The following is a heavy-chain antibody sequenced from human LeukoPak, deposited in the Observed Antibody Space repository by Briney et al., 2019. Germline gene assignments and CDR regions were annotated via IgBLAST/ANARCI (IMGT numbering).Heavy chain of an antibody. CDR2: IYHSGST. CDR1: GGSISSGGYS. Sequence: TSQTLSLTCAVSGGSISSGGYSWSWIRQPPGKGLEWIGYIYHSGSTYYNPSLKSRVTISVDVSKNQFSLKLSSVTAADTAVYYCARDDIRERSVDYWGQGTLVTVSS. J-gene: IGHJ4*02. CDR3: ARDDIRERSVDY. V-gene: IGHV4-30-2*01. D-gene: IGHD3-16*01.